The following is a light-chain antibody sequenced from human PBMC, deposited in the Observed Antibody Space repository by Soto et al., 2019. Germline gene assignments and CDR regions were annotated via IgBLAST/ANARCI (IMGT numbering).Light chain of an antibody. Sequence: SYELTQPSSVSVSPGQTARITCSGDVLTKRDGRWFQQRPGQAPVLVIYKDRERPSGIPERLSGYRSGTTVTLTISGAQVEDEADYYCSCVADYTWVFGGGTKLTVL. V-gene: IGLV3-27*01. CDR3: SCVADYTWV. CDR2: KDR. J-gene: IGLJ3*02. CDR1: VLTKRD.